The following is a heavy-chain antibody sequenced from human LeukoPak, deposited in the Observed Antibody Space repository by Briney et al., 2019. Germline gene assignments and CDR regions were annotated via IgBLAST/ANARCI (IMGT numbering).Heavy chain of an antibody. Sequence: SVKVSCKASGGTFSSYAISWVRQAPGQGLEWMGGIIPIFGTANYAQKFQGRVTITADESTSTAYMELSSLRFEDTAVYYCARGSTQQLDYYYYYGMDVWGQGTTVTVSS. D-gene: IGHD6-13*01. CDR2: IIPIFGTA. V-gene: IGHV1-69*13. J-gene: IGHJ6*02. CDR3: ARGSTQQLDYYYYYGMDV. CDR1: GGTFSSYA.